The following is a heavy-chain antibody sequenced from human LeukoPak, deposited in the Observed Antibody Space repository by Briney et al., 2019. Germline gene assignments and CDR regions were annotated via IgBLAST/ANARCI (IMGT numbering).Heavy chain of an antibody. CDR3: GRVGDHYHWYLDV. V-gene: IGHV3-53*01. D-gene: IGHD3-10*01. CDR2: LYSGDST. Sequence: TGGSLRLSCAASGFTFSSYSMNWVRQAPGKGLEWVSILYSGDSTYYADSVKGRFIVSRDNSKNTLYLQMNSLRVEDTAVYYCGRVGDHYHWYLDVWGRGTLVTVSS. CDR1: GFTFSSYS. J-gene: IGHJ2*01.